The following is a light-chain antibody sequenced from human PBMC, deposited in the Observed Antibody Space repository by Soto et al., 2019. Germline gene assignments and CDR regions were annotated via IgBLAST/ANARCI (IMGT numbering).Light chain of an antibody. CDR3: QQYNTSPMT. CDR2: KAS. Sequence: DIPLIMKTSTLSPSVGDRVTLSWRASQSISSWLAWYQQKPGKAPKLLIYKASSLESGVPSRFSGSGSGTGFTLTISSLQPDDSATYFCQQYNTSPMTFGQGTRLEIK. V-gene: IGKV1-5*03. J-gene: IGKJ5*01. CDR1: QSISSW.